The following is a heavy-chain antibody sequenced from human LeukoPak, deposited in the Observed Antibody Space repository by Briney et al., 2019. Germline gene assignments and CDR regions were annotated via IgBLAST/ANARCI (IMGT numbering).Heavy chain of an antibody. Sequence: GGSLRLSXAASGFTFRHHGMHWVRQAPGKGLEWVAFILFDGSKKYFVDSVKGRFTISRDNSNNAVSLQMNNLRTEDTAMYYCARAVDKGTGYYMDFWGQGTLVTVSS. J-gene: IGHJ4*02. CDR3: ARAVDKGTGYYMDF. CDR2: ILFDGSKK. D-gene: IGHD3-22*01. CDR1: GFTFRHHG. V-gene: IGHV3-30*02.